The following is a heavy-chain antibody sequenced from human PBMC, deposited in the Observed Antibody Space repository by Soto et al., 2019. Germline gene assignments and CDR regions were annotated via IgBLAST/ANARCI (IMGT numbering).Heavy chain of an antibody. Sequence: QVQLVQSGAEVTKPGSSVKVSCKASGGTFSSYAISWVRQAPGQGLEWMGGIIPIFGTANYAQKFQGRVTITADESTTKADMELSSLRSEDTAVYYCAITVTQPGGMDDGGQGTTVTVSS. CDR2: IIPIFGTA. J-gene: IGHJ6*02. D-gene: IGHD4-4*01. CDR3: AITVTQPGGMDD. V-gene: IGHV1-69*01. CDR1: GGTFSSYA.